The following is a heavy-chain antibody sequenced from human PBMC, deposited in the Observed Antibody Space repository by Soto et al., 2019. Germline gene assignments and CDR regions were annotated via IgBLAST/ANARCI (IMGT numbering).Heavy chain of an antibody. CDR2: INPNSGDT. V-gene: IGHV1-2*02. J-gene: IGHJ5*02. Sequence: ASVKVSCKASAYTFTDYYMHWVRQTPGQGLEWMGWINPNSGDTNFAQKFQGRVTMTRDASIRTAYMELSRLRADDTAVYYCARVSSWGFNNWFGPWGQGTLVTVSS. D-gene: IGHD6-13*01. CDR3: ARVSSWGFNNWFGP. CDR1: AYTFTDYY.